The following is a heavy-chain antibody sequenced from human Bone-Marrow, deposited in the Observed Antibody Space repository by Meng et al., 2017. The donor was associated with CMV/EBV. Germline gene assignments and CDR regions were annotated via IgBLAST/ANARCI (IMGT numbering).Heavy chain of an antibody. Sequence: ASVKVSCKASGYTFTGYYMHWVRQAPGQGLEWMGWINPNSGGTNYAQKFQGRVTMTRDTSISTAYMELSRLRSDDTAVYYCAREVTGCSSTSCYYITGMDVWGQGATVTGYS. CDR3: AREVTGCSSTSCYYITGMDV. V-gene: IGHV1-2*02. CDR1: GYTFTGYY. D-gene: IGHD2-2*01. CDR2: INPNSGGT. J-gene: IGHJ6*01.